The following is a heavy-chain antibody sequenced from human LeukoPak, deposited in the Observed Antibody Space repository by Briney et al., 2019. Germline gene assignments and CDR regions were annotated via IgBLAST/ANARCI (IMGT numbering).Heavy chain of an antibody. CDR2: IYYSGST. CDR3: ARLPMDNGDYRYYYYMDV. Sequence: PSETLSLTCTVSGGSISSSTYFWGWIRQPPGKGLEWIGSIYYSGSTYYNPSLKSRVTISVDTSKNQFSLRLSSVTAADTAVYYCARLPMDNGDYRYYYYMDVWGKGTTVTVSS. CDR1: GGSISSSTYF. D-gene: IGHD4-17*01. J-gene: IGHJ6*03. V-gene: IGHV4-39*07.